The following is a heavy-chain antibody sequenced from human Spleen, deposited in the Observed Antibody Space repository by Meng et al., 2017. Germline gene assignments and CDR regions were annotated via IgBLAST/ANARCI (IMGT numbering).Heavy chain of an antibody. V-gene: IGHV1-2*06. CDR2: TDSNNGGA. CDR1: RYTFPGYY. CDR3: ARDAGSAPGPR. J-gene: IGHJ4*02. D-gene: IGHD1-1*01. Sequence: LLLDYGAEVKQPGSSVTVSIKASRYTFPGYYLHWVRQAPGRGLKWLGRTDSNNGGAVYAQKFQDRVTLTRDTSITPAYMDLSRLTSDDTAVYYCARDAGSAPGPRWGQGTLVTVSS.